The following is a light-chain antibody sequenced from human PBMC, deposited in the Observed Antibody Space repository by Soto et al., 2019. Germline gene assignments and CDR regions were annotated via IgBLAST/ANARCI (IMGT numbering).Light chain of an antibody. J-gene: IGLJ3*02. Sequence: QAVVTQEPSLTVSPGGTVTLTCGSSTGAVTSGHYPYWFQQKPGQAPRTLIYDATNRQSWTPARFSGSLLGGKAALTLSGAQPEDEADYYCLLSYSGTSVFGGGTQLTVL. CDR1: TGAVTSGHY. V-gene: IGLV7-46*01. CDR2: DAT. CDR3: LLSYSGTSV.